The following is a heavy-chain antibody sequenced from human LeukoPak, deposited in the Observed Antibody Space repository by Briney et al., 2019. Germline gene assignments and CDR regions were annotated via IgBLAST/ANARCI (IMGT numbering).Heavy chain of an antibody. CDR1: GFTFSSYG. CDR2: IRYDGSNK. J-gene: IGHJ6*03. V-gene: IGHV3-30*02. CDR3: AKAGQLGDGYYYMDV. D-gene: IGHD1-1*01. Sequence: GGSLRLSCAASGFTFSSYGMHWVRQAPGKGLEWVSFIRYDGSNKYYADSVKGRFTISRDNSKNTLYLQMNSLRAEDTAVYYCAKAGQLGDGYYYMDVWGKGTTVTASS.